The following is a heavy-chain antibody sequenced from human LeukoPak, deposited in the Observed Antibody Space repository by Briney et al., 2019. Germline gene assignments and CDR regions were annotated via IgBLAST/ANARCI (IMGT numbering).Heavy chain of an antibody. CDR3: AKDTGYYYDSSNYLGY. CDR1: GFTFSSYS. V-gene: IGHV3-21*04. D-gene: IGHD3-22*01. Sequence: GGSLRLSCAASGFTFSSYSMNWVRQAPGKGLEWVSSISSSSSYIYYADSVKGRFTISRDNAKNSLYLQMNSLRAEDTALYYCAKDTGYYYDSSNYLGYWGQGTLVTVSS. CDR2: ISSSSSYI. J-gene: IGHJ4*02.